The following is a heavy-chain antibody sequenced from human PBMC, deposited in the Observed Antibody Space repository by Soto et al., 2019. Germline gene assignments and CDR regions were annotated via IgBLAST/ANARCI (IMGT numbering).Heavy chain of an antibody. V-gene: IGHV4-39*01. D-gene: IGHD2-21*02. Sequence: SETLSLTCIVSGESISSSSYYWGWIRQPPGKGLEWIGSIYYSGRTYYNPSFKSRVTISIGTSKNQLSLKLSSVTATDTAVYYCARQRTTVVTQAYFDHWGQGALVTVSS. CDR1: GESISSSSYY. CDR3: ARQRTTVVTQAYFDH. CDR2: IYYSGRT. J-gene: IGHJ4*02.